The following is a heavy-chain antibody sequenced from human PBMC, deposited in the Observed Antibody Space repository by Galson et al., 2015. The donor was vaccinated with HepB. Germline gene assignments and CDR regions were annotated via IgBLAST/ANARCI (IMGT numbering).Heavy chain of an antibody. CDR3: ARHYYYGSGGFDL. CDR2: IYYSGST. J-gene: IGHJ2*01. D-gene: IGHD3-10*01. V-gene: IGHV4-59*08. CDR1: GGSISSYY. Sequence: ETLSLTCTVSGGSISSYYWSWIRQPPGKGLEWIGYIYYSGSTNYNPSLKSRVTISVDTSKNQFSLKLSSVTAADTAVYYCARHYYYGSGGFDLWGRGTLVTVSS.